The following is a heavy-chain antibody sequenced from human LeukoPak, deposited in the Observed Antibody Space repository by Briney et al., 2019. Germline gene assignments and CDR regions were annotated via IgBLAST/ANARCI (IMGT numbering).Heavy chain of an antibody. J-gene: IGHJ4*02. D-gene: IGHD3-10*02. CDR3: AKELDTMFFDY. CDR2: AGWAGGTT. Sequence: GGSLRLSCATSGFNFDRYTIHWVRQAPGKGLEWVSLAGWAGGTTFYSDSVRGRFTITRDSGRKSVYLQMNSLTTDDTAFYFCAKELDTMFFDYWGQGALVTVSS. V-gene: IGHV3-43*01. CDR1: GFNFDRYT.